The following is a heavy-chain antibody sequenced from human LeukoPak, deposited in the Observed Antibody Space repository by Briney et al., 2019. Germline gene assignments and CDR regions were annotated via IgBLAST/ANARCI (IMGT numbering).Heavy chain of an antibody. D-gene: IGHD1-1*01. CDR2: ISAYNGNS. CDR3: AREAQQLVTIYFDY. Sequence: GASVKVSCKASGYTFTSYGISWVRQAPGQGLEVMGWISAYNGNSYYAQNLQGRVTMTTDTSTSTAYMELRSLRSDDTAVYCCAREAQQLVTIYFDYWGQGTLVTVSS. CDR1: GYTFTSYG. J-gene: IGHJ4*02. V-gene: IGHV1-18*01.